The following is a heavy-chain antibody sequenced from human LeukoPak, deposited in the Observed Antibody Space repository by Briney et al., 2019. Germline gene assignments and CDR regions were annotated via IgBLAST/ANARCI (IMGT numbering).Heavy chain of an antibody. V-gene: IGHV1-2*02. CDR3: ARAQGDYVWGSYYFDY. CDR1: GYTFTGYY. Sequence: ASVKVSCKASGYTFTGYYMHWVRQAPGQGLEWMGWINPNSGGTNYAQKFQGRVTMTRDTSISTAYMELSRLRSDDTAVYYCARAQGDYVWGSYYFDYWGQGTLVTVSS. D-gene: IGHD3-16*01. CDR2: INPNSGGT. J-gene: IGHJ4*02.